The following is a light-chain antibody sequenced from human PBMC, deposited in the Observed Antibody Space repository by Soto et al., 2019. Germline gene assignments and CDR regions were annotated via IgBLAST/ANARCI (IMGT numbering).Light chain of an antibody. V-gene: IGKV1-9*01. Sequence: DIQLTQSPSFLSASVGDRVTITCRASQGVNNYLAWYQQKPGKAPNLLIFGASTLQSGVPSRFSGSRSGTDFTLTITSLQPGDFATYYCQQLNSYPLTFGGGTTLEIK. J-gene: IGKJ4*01. CDR2: GAS. CDR3: QQLNSYPLT. CDR1: QGVNNY.